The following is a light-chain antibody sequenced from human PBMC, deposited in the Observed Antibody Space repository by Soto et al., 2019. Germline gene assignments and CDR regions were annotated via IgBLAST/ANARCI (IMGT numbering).Light chain of an antibody. Sequence: EIVLTQSPGTLSLSPGERATLSCRASQSVSSSYLAWYQQKPGQAPRLLIYGAASRATGIPDMFSGSGSGTDYTLTISRLEPDDFAVYYCQQYGSSLFTFGPGTKVDIK. CDR2: GAA. J-gene: IGKJ3*01. CDR1: QSVSSSY. CDR3: QQYGSSLFT. V-gene: IGKV3-20*01.